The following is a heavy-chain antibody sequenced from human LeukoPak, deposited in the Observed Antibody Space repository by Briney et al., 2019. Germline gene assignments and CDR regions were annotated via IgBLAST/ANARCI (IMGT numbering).Heavy chain of an antibody. CDR3: ARSRGATFDY. D-gene: IGHD4/OR15-4a*01. V-gene: IGHV6-1*01. CDR2: TYYRSKWSK. CDR1: GDSVSSKSAA. J-gene: IGHJ4*02. Sequence: SQTLSLTCAISGDSVSSKSAAWNWIRQSPSGGLEWVGRTYYRSKWSKDYAASAKSRITVNPDTSKNQFSLQLSSVTPEDTVVYYCARSRGATFDYWGQGTLVTVSS.